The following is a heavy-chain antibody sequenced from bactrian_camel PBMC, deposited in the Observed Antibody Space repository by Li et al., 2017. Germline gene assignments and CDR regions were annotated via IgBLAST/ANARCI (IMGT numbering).Heavy chain of an antibody. CDR3: AADRGTSDSWYGETRAY. D-gene: IGHD6*01. CDR1: VYTDSTYC. J-gene: IGHJ4*01. CDR2: LSWSGGST. V-gene: IGHV3S60*01. Sequence: HVQLVESGGGSVQSGGSLRLSCRVSVYTDSTYCMGWFRQRPGKEREGVSCLSWSGGSTYYADSVKGRFTISRDTAERTLYLQMSSLKPDDTAVYYCAADRGTSDSWYGETRAYWGQGTQVTVS.